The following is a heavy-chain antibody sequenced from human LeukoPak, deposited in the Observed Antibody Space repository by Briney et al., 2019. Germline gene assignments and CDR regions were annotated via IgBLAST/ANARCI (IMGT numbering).Heavy chain of an antibody. Sequence: PGGSLRLSCAASGFTFSSYWMHWVRQAPGKGLVWVSRINSDGSSTSYADSVKGRFTISRDNSKNTLYLQMNSLRAEDTAVYYCAKSKSHPPRYYFDYWGQGTPVTVSS. CDR2: INSDGSST. J-gene: IGHJ4*02. CDR1: GFTFSSYW. V-gene: IGHV3-74*01. CDR3: AKSKSHPPRYYFDY.